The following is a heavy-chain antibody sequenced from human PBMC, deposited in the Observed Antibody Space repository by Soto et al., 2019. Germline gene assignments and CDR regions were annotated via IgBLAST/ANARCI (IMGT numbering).Heavy chain of an antibody. D-gene: IGHD2-2*02. V-gene: IGHV2-5*01. CDR3: AHRRYCSGTSCYTGIDP. J-gene: IGHJ5*02. CDR1: GFSLSTSGVG. CDR2: IYWNDDK. Sequence: SGPTLVNPTQTLTLTCTFSGFSLSTSGVGVGWIRQPPGKALEWLALIYWNDDKHYSPSLKSRLPITKDTYKNQVVLRMTDIDPVETATYYCAHRRYCSGTSCYTGIDPWGQGTLVTVS.